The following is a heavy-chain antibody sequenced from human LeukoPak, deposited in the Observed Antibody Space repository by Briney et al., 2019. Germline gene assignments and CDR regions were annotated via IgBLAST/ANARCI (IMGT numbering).Heavy chain of an antibody. Sequence: GGSLRLSCAASGFTFSSYSMNWVRQAPGKGLEWVSSISSSSYIYYADSVKGRFTISRDNSKNTLYLQMNSLRAEDTAVYYCAKDRLYYYDTSGPLDYWGQGSLVTVSS. CDR2: ISSSSYI. V-gene: IGHV3-21*01. CDR1: GFTFSSYS. J-gene: IGHJ4*02. CDR3: AKDRLYYYDTSGPLDY. D-gene: IGHD3-22*01.